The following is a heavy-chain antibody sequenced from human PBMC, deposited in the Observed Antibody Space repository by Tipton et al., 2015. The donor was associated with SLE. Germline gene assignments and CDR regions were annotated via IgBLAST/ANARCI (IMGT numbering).Heavy chain of an antibody. V-gene: IGHV4-34*01. J-gene: IGHJ4*02. CDR2: INHSGSI. CDR3: VRGLFGWELPY. CDR1: DGSFSGYH. Sequence: GLVKPSETLSLTCTTYDGSFSGYHWTWIRQPPGKGLEWIGEINHSGSIHYNPSLKSRVTISVDTSKNQLSLKLSSVTATDTAVYYCVRGLFGWELPYWGQGTLVTVSS. D-gene: IGHD1-26*01.